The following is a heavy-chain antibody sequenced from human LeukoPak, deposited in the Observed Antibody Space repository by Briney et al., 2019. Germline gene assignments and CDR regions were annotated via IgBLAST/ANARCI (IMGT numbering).Heavy chain of an antibody. CDR2: IDYSGSS. Sequence: PSETLSLTCTVSGDSISTNSWSCIRQPPVRGLEWIGYIDYSGSSNSNPSLKSRVTISLDTSNNQFSLKLSSVTAADTAVYYCARGLRLSAAGTNFDSWGQGTLVTVSS. CDR1: GDSISTNS. D-gene: IGHD6-13*01. J-gene: IGHJ4*02. CDR3: ARGLRLSAAGTNFDS. V-gene: IGHV4-59*01.